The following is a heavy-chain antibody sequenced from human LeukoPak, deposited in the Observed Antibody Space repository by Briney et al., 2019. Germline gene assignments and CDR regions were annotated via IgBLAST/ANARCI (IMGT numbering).Heavy chain of an antibody. CDR2: VYHSGST. V-gene: IGHV4-38-2*01. CDR3: ARNDSSGYFDY. Sequence: SETLSLTCAVSDYSISSGNYWGWIRQPPGKGLEWIGGVYHSGSTHYSPSLKSRVSISVDTSKNQFSLKLGSVTAADTAVYYCARNDSSGYFDYWGQGTLVTVSS. D-gene: IGHD3-22*01. J-gene: IGHJ4*02. CDR1: DYSISSGNY.